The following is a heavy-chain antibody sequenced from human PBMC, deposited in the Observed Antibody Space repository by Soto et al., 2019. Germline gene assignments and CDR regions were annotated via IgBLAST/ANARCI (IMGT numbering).Heavy chain of an antibody. Sequence: PGGSLRLSCAASRFTFSYYAMHWIRQAPGKGLEWMAVILSDGSKQYYAESVKGRFTISRDNSKSTLYLQMNSLRAEDTAVYYCAKDSDDILTGYYRDYWGQGTLVTVSS. CDR3: AKDSDDILTGYYRDY. D-gene: IGHD3-9*01. CDR2: ILSDGSKQ. J-gene: IGHJ4*02. CDR1: RFTFSYYA. V-gene: IGHV3-30-3*01.